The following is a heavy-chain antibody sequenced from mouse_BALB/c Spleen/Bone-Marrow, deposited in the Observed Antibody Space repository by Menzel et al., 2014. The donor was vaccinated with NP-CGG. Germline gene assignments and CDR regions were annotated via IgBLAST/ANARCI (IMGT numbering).Heavy chain of an antibody. V-gene: IGHV1-5*01. CDR3: TTLARNCFDF. J-gene: IGHJ2*01. Sequence: DVQLQESGTVLARPGASVKMSCKASGYTFTSYWMHWVKQRPGQGLEWIGTIYPGNSDTTYNQKFKGKAKLTAVTSTSPAYMELSSLTNEDSAVYYCTTLARNCFDFWGQGTTLTISS. CDR2: IYPGNSDT. CDR1: GYTFTSYW.